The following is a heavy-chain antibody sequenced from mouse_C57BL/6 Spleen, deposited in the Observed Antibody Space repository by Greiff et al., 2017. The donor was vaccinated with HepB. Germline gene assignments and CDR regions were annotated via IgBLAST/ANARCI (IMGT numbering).Heavy chain of an antibody. J-gene: IGHJ4*01. CDR1: GFTFSDYG. V-gene: IGHV5-17*01. CDR3: ARASYYSIPYAMDY. Sequence: EVQLQQSGGGLVKPGGSLKLSCAASGFTFSDYGMHWVRQAPEKGLEWVAYISSGSSTIYYADTVKGRFTISSDNAKNTLFLQMTSLRSEDTAMYYCARASYYSIPYAMDYWGQGTSVTVSS. CDR2: ISSGSSTI. D-gene: IGHD2-5*01.